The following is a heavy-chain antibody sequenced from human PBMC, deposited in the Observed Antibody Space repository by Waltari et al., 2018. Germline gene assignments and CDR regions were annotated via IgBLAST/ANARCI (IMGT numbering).Heavy chain of an antibody. V-gene: IGHV3-21*01. Sequence: EVQLVESGGGLVKPGGSLRLSCAASGFTFSSYSMNWVRPAPGKGLEWVSSISSSSSYIYYADSVKGRFTISRDNAKNSLYLQMNSLRAEDTAVYYCARLGYCSGGSCGVDYWGQGTLVTVSS. J-gene: IGHJ4*02. D-gene: IGHD2-15*01. CDR1: GFTFSSYS. CDR2: ISSSSSYI. CDR3: ARLGYCSGGSCGVDY.